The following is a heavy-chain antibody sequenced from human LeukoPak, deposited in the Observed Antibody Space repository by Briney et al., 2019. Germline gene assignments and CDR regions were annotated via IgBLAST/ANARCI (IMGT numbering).Heavy chain of an antibody. V-gene: IGHV1-2*02. CDR3: ARDMYYYDSSGLYYYYYMDV. Sequence: ASVKVSCTASGYIFTDYYMHWVRQAPGQGLEWMGWINPNSGGTNYAQKFQGRVTMTRDTSISTAYMELSRLRSDDTAVYYCARDMYYYDSSGLYYYYYMDVWGKGTTVTISS. CDR2: INPNSGGT. CDR1: GYIFTDYY. D-gene: IGHD3-22*01. J-gene: IGHJ6*03.